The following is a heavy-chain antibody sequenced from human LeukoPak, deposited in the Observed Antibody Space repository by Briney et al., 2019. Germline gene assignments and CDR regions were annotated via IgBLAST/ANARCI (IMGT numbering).Heavy chain of an antibody. CDR3: ASLPPTYYYDSSGYFDY. D-gene: IGHD3-22*01. CDR2: IYYSGST. Sequence: SETLSLTCTVSGGSISSYYWSWIRQPPGKGLEWIGYIYYSGSTNYNPSLKSRVTISVDTSKNQFSLKLSSVTAADTAVYYCASLPPTYYYDSSGYFDYWGQGTLVTVSS. CDR1: GGSISSYY. V-gene: IGHV4-59*01. J-gene: IGHJ4*02.